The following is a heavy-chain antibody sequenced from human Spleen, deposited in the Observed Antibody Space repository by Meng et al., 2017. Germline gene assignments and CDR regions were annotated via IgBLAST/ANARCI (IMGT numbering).Heavy chain of an antibody. Sequence: GGSLRLSCAASGFTFSSYEMNWVRQAPGKGLEWVSYISSSGSTIYYADSVKGRFTISRDNAKNSLYLQMNSLRAEDTAVYYCARGLLYYYDSSGYYSNFDYWGQGTLVTVSS. D-gene: IGHD3-22*01. CDR1: GFTFSSYE. J-gene: IGHJ4*02. CDR2: ISSSGSTI. V-gene: IGHV3-48*03. CDR3: ARGLLYYYDSSGYYSNFDY.